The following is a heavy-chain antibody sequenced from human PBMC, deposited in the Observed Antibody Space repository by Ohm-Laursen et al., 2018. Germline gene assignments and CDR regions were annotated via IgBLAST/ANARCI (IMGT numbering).Heavy chain of an antibody. Sequence: SLRLSCSASGFTLRTYGMHWVRQAPGKGLEWVSVIWYDGSKEYYADSVKGRFTISRDNSKDTLYLQMNSLRAEDTAIYYCAKWESGWYFDYWGQGNMVTVSS. CDR2: IWYDGSKE. CDR3: AKWESGWYFDY. V-gene: IGHV3-33*06. D-gene: IGHD6-13*01. CDR1: GFTLRTYG. J-gene: IGHJ4*02.